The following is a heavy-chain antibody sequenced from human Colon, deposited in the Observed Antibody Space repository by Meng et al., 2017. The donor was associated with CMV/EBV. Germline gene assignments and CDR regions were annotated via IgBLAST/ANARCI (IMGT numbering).Heavy chain of an antibody. D-gene: IGHD4-17*01. CDR3: ARDNGDYYYGMDV. CDR2: IYYSGAT. Sequence: SQTLSLTCTVSGGSINDYYWSWIRQSPGKGLEWIGYIYYSGATRYNPSLESRVSISIDTSKTHFSLKVTPVTAADTAMYYCARDNGDYYYGMDVWGQGTPVTVSS. J-gene: IGHJ6*02. CDR1: GGSINDYY. V-gene: IGHV4-59*01.